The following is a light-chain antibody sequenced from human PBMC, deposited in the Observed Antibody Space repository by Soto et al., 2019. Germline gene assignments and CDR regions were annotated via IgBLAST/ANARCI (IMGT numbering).Light chain of an antibody. Sequence: DIQMTQSPSSLSASVGDRVTITCRASQSISNYLNWYQQKPGKAPKLLIYAESSLQSGVPSRFSGSGSGTDFTLTIISLQPEDFATYSCQQSYTTLFTFGPGTNVDI. V-gene: IGKV1-39*01. CDR1: QSISNY. CDR2: AES. CDR3: QQSYTTLFT. J-gene: IGKJ3*01.